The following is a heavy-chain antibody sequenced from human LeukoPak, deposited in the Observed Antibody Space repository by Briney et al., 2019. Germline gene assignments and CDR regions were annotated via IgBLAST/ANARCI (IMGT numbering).Heavy chain of an antibody. CDR2: IYESGTT. CDR3: ARGAWATRLGS. J-gene: IGHJ4*02. CDR1: SESLNSYY. Sequence: SETLSLTCAVYSESLNSYYWSWVRQPPGEGLEWIGEIYESGTTEYNPSLKSRVTISMVPSKQQFSLSLSSVTAADTAVYYCARGAWATRLGSWGLGTPVIVSS. V-gene: IGHV4-34*01. D-gene: IGHD2-15*01.